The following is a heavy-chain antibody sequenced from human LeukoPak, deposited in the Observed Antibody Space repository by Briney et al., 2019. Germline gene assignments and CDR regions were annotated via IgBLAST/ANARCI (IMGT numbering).Heavy chain of an antibody. Sequence: SETLSLTCTVSGGSISSYYWSWIRQPPGKGLEWIGYIYYSGSTNYNPSLKSRVTISVDTSKNQFSLNLSSVTAADTAVYYCARGARWDSSSWYDYWGQGTLVTVSS. V-gene: IGHV4-59*01. CDR3: ARGARWDSSSWYDY. J-gene: IGHJ4*02. D-gene: IGHD6-13*01. CDR1: GGSISSYY. CDR2: IYYSGST.